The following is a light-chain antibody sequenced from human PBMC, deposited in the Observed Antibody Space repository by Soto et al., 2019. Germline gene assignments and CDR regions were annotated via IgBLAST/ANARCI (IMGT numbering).Light chain of an antibody. CDR1: QSVSSSY. CDR3: QQSGSSSWT. Sequence: EIVLAQSPGTLSLSPGERATLSCRASQSVSSSYLAWYQQKPGQAPRLLIYGASSRATGIPDRFSASGSETDFTLTISRLEPEDFGVYYCQQSGSSSWTFGQGTKVEIK. V-gene: IGKV3-20*01. CDR2: GAS. J-gene: IGKJ1*01.